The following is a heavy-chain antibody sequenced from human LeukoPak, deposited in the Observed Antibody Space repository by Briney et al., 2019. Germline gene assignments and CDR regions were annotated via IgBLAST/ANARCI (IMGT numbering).Heavy chain of an antibody. Sequence: SETLSLTCTVSGGSISGYYWSRIRQPPGKGLEWIGYIYYSGSTNYNPSLKSRVTISVDTSKNQFSLKLSSVTAAGTAVYYCARTIAAYGGNWFDPWGQGTLVTVSS. D-gene: IGHD4-23*01. CDR1: GGSISGYY. CDR2: IYYSGST. V-gene: IGHV4-59*12. J-gene: IGHJ5*02. CDR3: ARTIAAYGGNWFDP.